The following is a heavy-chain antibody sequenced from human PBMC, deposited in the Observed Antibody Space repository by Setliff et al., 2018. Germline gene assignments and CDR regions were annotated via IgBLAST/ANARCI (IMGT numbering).Heavy chain of an antibody. D-gene: IGHD3-10*01. CDR2: IYYSGST. V-gene: IGHV4-39*01. CDR1: GGSISSGNYY. J-gene: IGHJ6*03. CDR3: ARHVGIRGRGYNYYYYYMDF. Sequence: PSETLSLTCRVSGGSISSGNYYWGLIRQPPGKGLEWVATIYYSGSTYSNPSLKSRLIISVDAPDNQFSVKLSSVTAADTAVYSCARHVGIRGRGYNYYYYYMDFWGKGTTVTVSS.